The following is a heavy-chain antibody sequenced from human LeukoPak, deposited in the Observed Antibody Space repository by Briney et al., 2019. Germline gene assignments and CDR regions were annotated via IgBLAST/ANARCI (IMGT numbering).Heavy chain of an antibody. CDR2: IKTEGSEK. CDR1: GLTFSSYW. D-gene: IGHD3-22*01. CDR3: ARDYTGYFP. V-gene: IGHV3-7*03. Sequence: GGSLRLSCEASGLTFSSYWLSWVRQAPGKGLEWVANIKTEGSEKYYVDSGKGRFTISRDNAKNSLYLQINSLRAEDTAVYYCARDYTGYFPWGQGTLVIVSS. J-gene: IGHJ5*02.